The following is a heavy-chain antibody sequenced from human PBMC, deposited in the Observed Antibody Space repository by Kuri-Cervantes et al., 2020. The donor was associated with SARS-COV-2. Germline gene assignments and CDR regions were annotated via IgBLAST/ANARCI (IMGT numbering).Heavy chain of an antibody. CDR1: GFSLSTGGVG. Sequence: SGPTLVKPTQTLTLTCTFSGFSLSTGGVGVAWIRQPPGKALEWLAVIYWNDDNRYSPSLKTRLTITKDTSKNQVFLTMTNMDPVDTGTYYCAYRPDSSSWCEYFHRWGQGTLVTVSS. D-gene: IGHD6-13*01. V-gene: IGHV2-5*01. J-gene: IGHJ1*01. CDR2: IYWNDDN. CDR3: AYRPDSSSWCEYFHR.